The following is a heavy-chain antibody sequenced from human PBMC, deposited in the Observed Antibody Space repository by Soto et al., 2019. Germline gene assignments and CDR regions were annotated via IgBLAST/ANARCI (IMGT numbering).Heavy chain of an antibody. J-gene: IGHJ4*02. D-gene: IGHD1-1*01. CDR2: INDDGTST. Sequence: GGSLRPSCAASGFTFSMYWMHWVRQVPGKGPEWVSRINDDGTSTNYADSVKGRFTISRDNAKNTLYLQMNALRVEDTAVYYCTRGPRSTSTGTGAFWGQGTLVTVSS. V-gene: IGHV3-74*01. CDR3: TRGPRSTSTGTGAF. CDR1: GFTFSMYW.